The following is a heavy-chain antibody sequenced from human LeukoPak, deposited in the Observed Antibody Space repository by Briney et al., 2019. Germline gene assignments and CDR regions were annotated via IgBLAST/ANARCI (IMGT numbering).Heavy chain of an antibody. CDR1: GYTFTSYG. J-gene: IGHJ4*02. V-gene: IGHV1-18*01. CDR3: ARDHDSSGYYYLDY. D-gene: IGHD3-22*01. Sequence: ASVKVSCKASGYTFTSYGISWVRQAPGQGLEWMGWISAYNGNTNYAQKLQGRVTMTTDTSTSTAYMELRSLRSDDTAVYYCARDHDSSGYYYLDYWGQGTLVTVSS. CDR2: ISAYNGNT.